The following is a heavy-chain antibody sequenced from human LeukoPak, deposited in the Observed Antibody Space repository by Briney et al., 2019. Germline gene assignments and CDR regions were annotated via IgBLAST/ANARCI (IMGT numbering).Heavy chain of an antibody. D-gene: IGHD3-10*01. CDR1: GFTFSSYA. Sequence: GGSLRLSCAASGFTFSSYAMGWVRQAPGKGLEWVSAISGSGGSTYYADSVKGRFTISRDNSKNTLYLQMNSLRAEDTAVYYCAKVDPPGLLWFGESSLYFDYWGQGTLVTVSS. J-gene: IGHJ4*02. V-gene: IGHV3-23*01. CDR3: AKVDPPGLLWFGESSLYFDY. CDR2: ISGSGGST.